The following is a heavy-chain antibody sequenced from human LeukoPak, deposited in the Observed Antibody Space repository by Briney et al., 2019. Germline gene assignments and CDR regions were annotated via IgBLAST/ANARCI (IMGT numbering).Heavy chain of an antibody. CDR1: GYTFTSYY. Sequence: ASVKVSCKASGYTFTSYYMHWVRQAPGQGLEWMGIINPSGGSTSYAQKFQGRVTMTRDMSTSTVYMELSSLRSEDTAVYYCVREREAIERTYTENNWFDPWGQGTLVTVSS. V-gene: IGHV1-46*01. CDR3: VREREAIERTYTENNWFDP. J-gene: IGHJ5*02. CDR2: INPSGGST. D-gene: IGHD4-11*01.